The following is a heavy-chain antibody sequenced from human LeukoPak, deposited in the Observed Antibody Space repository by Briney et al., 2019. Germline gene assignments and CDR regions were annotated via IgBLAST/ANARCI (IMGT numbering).Heavy chain of an antibody. J-gene: IGHJ6*04. V-gene: IGHV3-9*01. CDR2: INWNSDTK. CDR1: GFTFSSYA. D-gene: IGHD4-23*01. Sequence: GGSLRLSCAASGFTFSSYAMSWVRQAPGKGLEWVSAINWNSDTKAYADSVKGRFTISRDRARNSLYLQMDSLRPEDTALYYCAKDTGGNGAYFYAMDVWGKGTTVTVSS. CDR3: AKDTGGNGAYFYAMDV.